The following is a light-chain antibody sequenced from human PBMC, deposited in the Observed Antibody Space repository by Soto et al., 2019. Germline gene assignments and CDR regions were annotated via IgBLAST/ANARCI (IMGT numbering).Light chain of an antibody. CDR2: EGH. Sequence: QSALAQPASVFGSPVQSITISCTGTSGFVGSFSLVSWYQQHPGKAPKVMISEGHRRPSGVPDRLSGSTSVNSASLTIYGLQADDEADYYCCLYIGATTYVYGTGPKVTV. J-gene: IGLJ1*01. CDR3: CLYIGATTYV. V-gene: IGLV2-23*01. CDR1: SGFVGSFSL.